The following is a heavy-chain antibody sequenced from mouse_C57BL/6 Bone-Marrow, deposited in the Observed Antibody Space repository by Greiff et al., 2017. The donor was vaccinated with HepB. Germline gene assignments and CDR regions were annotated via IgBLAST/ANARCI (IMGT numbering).Heavy chain of an antibody. Sequence: QVQLQQPGAELVKPGASVKLSCKASGYTFTSYWMQWVKQRPGQGLEWIGEIDPSDSYTNYHQKFKGKATLTVDTSSSTAYMQLSSLTSEDSAVYYCARNYLYAMDYWGQGTSVTVSS. V-gene: IGHV1-50*01. CDR2: IDPSDSYT. CDR3: ARNYLYAMDY. CDR1: GYTFTSYW. D-gene: IGHD1-1*02. J-gene: IGHJ4*01.